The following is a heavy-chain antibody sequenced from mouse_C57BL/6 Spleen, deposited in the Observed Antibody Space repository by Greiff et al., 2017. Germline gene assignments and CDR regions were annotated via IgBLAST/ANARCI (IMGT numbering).Heavy chain of an antibody. CDR1: GYAFSSYW. D-gene: IGHD2-5*01. Sequence: QVQLQQSGAELVKPGASVKISCKASGYAFSSYWMNWVKQRPGKGLEWIGQIYPGDGDTNYNGKFKGKATLTADKSYSTAYMQLSMLTSEDSAVYFCAKEGGYSNEAMDYWGQGTSVTVSA. CDR3: AKEGGYSNEAMDY. V-gene: IGHV1-80*01. CDR2: IYPGDGDT. J-gene: IGHJ4*01.